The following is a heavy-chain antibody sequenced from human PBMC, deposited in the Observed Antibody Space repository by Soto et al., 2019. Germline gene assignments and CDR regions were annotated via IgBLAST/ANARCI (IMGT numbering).Heavy chain of an antibody. D-gene: IGHD3-22*01. CDR3: ARRKYYYDSSGYYQPYYGMDV. CDR1: CGSISSSNW. Sequence: SETLSLTCAVSCGSISSSNWWSWVRQPPGKGLEWIGEIYHSGSTNYNPSLKSRVTISVDKSKNQFSLKLSSVTAADTAVYYCARRKYYYDSSGYYQPYYGMDVWGQGTTVTVSS. V-gene: IGHV4-4*02. J-gene: IGHJ6*02. CDR2: IYHSGST.